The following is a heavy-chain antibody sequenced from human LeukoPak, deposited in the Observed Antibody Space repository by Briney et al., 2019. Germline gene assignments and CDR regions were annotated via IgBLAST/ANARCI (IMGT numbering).Heavy chain of an antibody. J-gene: IGHJ5*02. CDR2: ISGSGGST. Sequence: SGGSLRLSCAASGFTFSSYAMSWVRQAPGKGLEWVSAISGSGGSTYYADSVKGRFTISRDNSKNTLYLQMNSLRAEDTAVYYCARGRSSGRYSWFDPWGQGTLVTVSS. CDR1: GFTFSSYA. D-gene: IGHD6-19*01. CDR3: ARGRSSGRYSWFDP. V-gene: IGHV3-23*01.